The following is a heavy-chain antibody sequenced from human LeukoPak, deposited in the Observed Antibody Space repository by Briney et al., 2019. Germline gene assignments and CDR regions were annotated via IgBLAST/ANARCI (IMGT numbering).Heavy chain of an antibody. CDR3: ARGGYSGYDDAFDI. V-gene: IGHV4-30-2*01. CDR2: IYHSGST. J-gene: IGHJ3*02. D-gene: IGHD5-12*01. Sequence: SHTLSLTCAVSGGSISSGGYSWSWIRQPPGKGLGWIGYIYHSGSTYYNPSLKSRVNISVDRSKNQFSLKLSSVTAADTAVYYCARGGYSGYDDAFDIWGQGTMVTVSS. CDR1: GGSISSGGYS.